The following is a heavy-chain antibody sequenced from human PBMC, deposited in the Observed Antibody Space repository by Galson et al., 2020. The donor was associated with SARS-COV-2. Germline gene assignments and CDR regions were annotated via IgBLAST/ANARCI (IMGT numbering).Heavy chain of an antibody. D-gene: IGHD2-15*01. CDR1: GFTFSDYY. CDR3: ARNGRDCSGGICYGAEYVQY. CDR2: ISSSGSYT. J-gene: IGHJ1*01. V-gene: IGHV3-11*06. Sequence: GESLKISCAASGFTFSDYYMSWVRQAPGKGLEWVSYISSSGSYTNYADSVKGRFTISSDNAKNSLYLRMNSLRAEDTALSFCARNGRDCSGGICYGAEYVQYWGHGTLVDVSS.